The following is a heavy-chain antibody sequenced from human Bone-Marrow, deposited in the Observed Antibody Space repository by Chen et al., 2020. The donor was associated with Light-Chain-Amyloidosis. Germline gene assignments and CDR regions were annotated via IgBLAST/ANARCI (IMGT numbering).Heavy chain of an antibody. CDR3: AKDLGSSRQYNFDS. Sequence: EVQLVESGGGLVQPGRSLRLSCAASGFTFGDFAMHWVRQVPGKGLEWVSGMDWTGNNIDYAHSVKGRFTISRDNAKRSLYLQMNSLRAEDTAFYYCAKDLGSSRQYNFDSWGQGTLVTVSS. J-gene: IGHJ4*02. CDR2: MDWTGNNI. D-gene: IGHD6-13*01. CDR1: GFTFGDFA. V-gene: IGHV3-9*01.